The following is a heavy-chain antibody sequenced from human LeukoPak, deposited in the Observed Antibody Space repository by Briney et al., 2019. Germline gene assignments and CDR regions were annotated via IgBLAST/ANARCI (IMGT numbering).Heavy chain of an antibody. CDR2: VTGDSEFI. J-gene: IGHJ2*01. D-gene: IGHD1-26*01. Sequence: PGGSLRLSCAASGFTFSAHTMNWVRQAPGKGLEWVSSVTGDSEFIHYADSVKGRFTISRDNANNSLYLQMNSLRAEDTALYHCARVIVGWELLSMVGYFDLWGRGTLVTVSS. CDR1: GFTFSAHT. CDR3: ARVIVGWELLSMVGYFDL. V-gene: IGHV3-21*04.